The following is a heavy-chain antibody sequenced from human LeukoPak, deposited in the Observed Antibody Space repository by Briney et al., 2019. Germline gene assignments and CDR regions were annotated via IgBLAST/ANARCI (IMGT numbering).Heavy chain of an antibody. D-gene: IGHD6-13*01. Sequence: SGGSLRLSCAASGFTFSSYWMHWVRQAPGKGLVWVSHIDSDGSGTTYGDSAKGRFTISRDNAKNTLYLQMNSLRAEDTAVYYCARGTAAAAGIDYWARESWSPSPQ. J-gene: IGHJ4*02. V-gene: IGHV3-74*01. CDR1: GFTFSSYW. CDR2: IDSDGSGT. CDR3: ARGTAAAAGIDY.